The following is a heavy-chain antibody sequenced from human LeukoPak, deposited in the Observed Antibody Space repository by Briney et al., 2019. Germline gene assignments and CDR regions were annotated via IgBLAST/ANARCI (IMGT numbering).Heavy chain of an antibody. D-gene: IGHD6-13*01. Sequence: PGGSLRLSCAASGFTFSSYAMHWVRQAPGKGLEWVAVISYDRSNKYYADSVKGRFTISRDNSKNTLYLQMNSLRAEDTAVYYCARAAGEEQLPSYFDYWGQGTLVTVSS. J-gene: IGHJ4*02. CDR2: ISYDRSNK. CDR1: GFTFSSYA. CDR3: ARAAGEEQLPSYFDY. V-gene: IGHV3-30*04.